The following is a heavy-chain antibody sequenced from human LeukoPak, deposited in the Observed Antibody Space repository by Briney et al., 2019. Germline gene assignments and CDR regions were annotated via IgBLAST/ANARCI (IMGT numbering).Heavy chain of an antibody. CDR1: GFTFTNAW. Sequence: PGGSLRLSCAASGFTFTNAWMSWVRQAPGKGVEWVGRIKRKADGGTTDYAAPVKGRFSISRDDSKNTLFLQMSSLKTEDTAVYYCTTDNNYGDYGLDYWGQGTLVTVSS. CDR2: IKRKADGGTT. D-gene: IGHD4-17*01. CDR3: TTDNNYGDYGLDY. J-gene: IGHJ4*02. V-gene: IGHV3-15*05.